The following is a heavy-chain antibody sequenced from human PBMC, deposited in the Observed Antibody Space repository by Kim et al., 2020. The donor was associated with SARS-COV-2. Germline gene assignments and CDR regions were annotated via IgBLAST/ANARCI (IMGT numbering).Heavy chain of an antibody. CDR3: ARGALEIFGVVGWFDP. Sequence: SETLSLTCTVSGGSISSYYWSWIRQPPGKGLEWVGYIYYSGGTTSNPSFKSRVTLSVDTSKNQFSLKLSSVTAADPAVYYCARGALEIFGVVGWFDPWGPGTLVTFSS. D-gene: IGHD3-3*01. CDR1: GGSISSYY. J-gene: IGHJ5*02. CDR2: IYYSGGT. V-gene: IGHV4-59*13.